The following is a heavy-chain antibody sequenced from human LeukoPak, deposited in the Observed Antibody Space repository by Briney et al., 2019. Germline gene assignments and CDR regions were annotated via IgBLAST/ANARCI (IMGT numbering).Heavy chain of an antibody. CDR1: GFTFSSSW. D-gene: IGHD6-13*01. CDR3: AGISSWYYMDV. Sequence: GGSLRLSCAASGFTFSSSWMTWVRQAPGKGLEWVSIIYSGGSTFYADSVKGRFTISRDNSKNTLYLQMNSLRAEDTAVYYCAGISSWYYMDVWGKGTTVTVSS. CDR2: IYSGGST. J-gene: IGHJ6*03. V-gene: IGHV3-53*01.